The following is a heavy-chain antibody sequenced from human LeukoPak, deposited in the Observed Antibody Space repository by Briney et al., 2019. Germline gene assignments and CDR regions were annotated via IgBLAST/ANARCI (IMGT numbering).Heavy chain of an antibody. CDR1: GGTFSSYA. J-gene: IGHJ6*03. CDR3: ARGGTGYYMDV. Sequence: ASVKVSCKASGGTFSSYAISWVRQAPGQGLEWMGWINPTSGGAKYAQKFQGRVTLTRDTSINTAYMDLSRLRSDDTAVYYCARGGTGYYMDVWGKGTTVTVSS. CDR2: INPTSGGA. V-gene: IGHV1-2*02. D-gene: IGHD1-26*01.